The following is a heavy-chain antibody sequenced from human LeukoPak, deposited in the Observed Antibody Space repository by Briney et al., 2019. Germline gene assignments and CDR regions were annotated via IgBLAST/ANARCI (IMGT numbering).Heavy chain of an antibody. D-gene: IGHD2-2*01. V-gene: IGHV1-2*02. CDR2: INPNSGGT. CDR3: ASCVVHYDAFDM. J-gene: IGHJ3*02. Sequence: GASVKVSCKASGYTFTGYYMHWVRQAPGQGLEWMGWINPNSGGTNYAQKFQGRVTMTRDTSISTAYMELSSLRSDDTVVYYCASCVVHYDAFDMWGQGTMVTVSS. CDR1: GYTFTGYY.